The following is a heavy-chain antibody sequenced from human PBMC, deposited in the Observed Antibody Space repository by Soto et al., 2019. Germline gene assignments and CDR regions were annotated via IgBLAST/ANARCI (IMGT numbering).Heavy chain of an antibody. Sequence: LKLSFVASGFTFITSFMGWVRQAPGKGLEWVANINQDGGGTYYADSVEGRFTISRDNAKDSLYLQMNSLRGEDTAVYYCARYFRGSGRYCFDYWGQGTLVTVSS. V-gene: IGHV3-7*03. CDR3: ARYFRGSGRYCFDY. CDR2: INQDGGGT. CDR1: GFTFITSF. J-gene: IGHJ4*02. D-gene: IGHD6-19*01.